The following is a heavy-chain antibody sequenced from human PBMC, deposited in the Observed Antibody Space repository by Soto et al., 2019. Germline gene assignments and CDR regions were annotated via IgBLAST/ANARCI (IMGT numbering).Heavy chain of an antibody. CDR1: GFTFSSYG. V-gene: IGHV3-30*03. D-gene: IGHD3-16*02. Sequence: GGSLRLSCAASGFTFSSYGMHWVRQAPGKGLEWVAVISYDGSNKYYADSVKGRFTISRDNSKNTLYLQMNSLRAEDTAVYYCARDYDYVWGSYRYEVPVGAFDIWGQGTMVTVSS. CDR3: ARDYDYVWGSYRYEVPVGAFDI. CDR2: ISYDGSNK. J-gene: IGHJ3*02.